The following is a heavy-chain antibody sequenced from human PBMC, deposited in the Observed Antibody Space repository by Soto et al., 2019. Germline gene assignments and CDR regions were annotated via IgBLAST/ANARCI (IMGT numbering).Heavy chain of an antibody. CDR3: ARVFRVGELYYYYYGMDV. Sequence: QVQLVESGGGVVQPGRSLRLLCAASGFPFSSFGMHWVRQAPGKGLEWVAVIWFDGSHKYYADSVKGRFTISRDNSKNRLYLQMNSLRVEDTAVYYCARVFRVGELYYYYYGMDVWGQGTTVTVSS. CDR1: GFPFSSFG. D-gene: IGHD1-26*01. CDR2: IWFDGSHK. J-gene: IGHJ6*02. V-gene: IGHV3-33*01.